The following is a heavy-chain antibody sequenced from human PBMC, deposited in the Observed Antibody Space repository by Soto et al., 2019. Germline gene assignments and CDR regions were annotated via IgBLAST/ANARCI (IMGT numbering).Heavy chain of an antibody. V-gene: IGHV3-21*01. Sequence: PGGTLRLSCAASGFTFSSYTRNWVRQAPGKGLEWVSTISSNSAYIYYTDAPRGRFTISRDNAKNSLHLQMNRLRAEDTAVYYCTRDASRDSSARGWFDPWGPGTLVTVSS. J-gene: IGHJ5*02. CDR1: GFTFSSYT. CDR3: TRDASRDSSARGWFDP. CDR2: ISSNSAYI. D-gene: IGHD6-13*01.